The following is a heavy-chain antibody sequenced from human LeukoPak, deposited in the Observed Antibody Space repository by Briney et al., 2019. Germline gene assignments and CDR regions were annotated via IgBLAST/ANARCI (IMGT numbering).Heavy chain of an antibody. J-gene: IGHJ4*02. CDR2: IYYSGST. V-gene: IGHV4-38-2*02. D-gene: IGHD3-22*01. Sequence: SETLSLTCTVSGYSISSGYYWGWIRQPPGKGLEWIGYIYYSGSTYYNPSLKSRVTISVDTSKNQFSLKLSSVTAADTAVYYCARQYYYDSSGYLTLDYWGQGTLVTVSS. CDR3: ARQYYYDSSGYLTLDY. CDR1: GYSISSGYY.